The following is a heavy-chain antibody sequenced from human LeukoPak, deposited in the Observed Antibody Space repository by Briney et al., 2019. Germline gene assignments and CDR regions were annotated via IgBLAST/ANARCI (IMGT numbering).Heavy chain of an antibody. CDR2: IYYSGST. Sequence: SETLSLTCTVSGGSISSYYWSWIRQPPGKGLEWIGYIYYSGSTNYNPSLKSRVTISVDTSKNQFSLKLSSVTAADTAVYYCARDRRRFDPWGQGTLVTVSS. V-gene: IGHV4-59*12. J-gene: IGHJ5*02. CDR3: ARDRRRFDP. CDR1: GGSISSYY.